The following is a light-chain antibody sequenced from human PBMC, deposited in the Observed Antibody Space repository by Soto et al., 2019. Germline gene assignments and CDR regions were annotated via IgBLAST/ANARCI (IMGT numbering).Light chain of an antibody. J-gene: IGLJ2*01. CDR1: TSDVGGYKY. V-gene: IGLV2-14*01. CDR3: SSYTTSSAFVL. Sequence: QSVLTQPASVSGSPGQSITISCTGTTSDVGGYKYVSWYQQHPGKAPKLVIFEVVNRPAGVSNRFSGSKSGNTASLTISGLQAGDEAYYYCSSYTTSSAFVLFGGGTKVTVL. CDR2: EVV.